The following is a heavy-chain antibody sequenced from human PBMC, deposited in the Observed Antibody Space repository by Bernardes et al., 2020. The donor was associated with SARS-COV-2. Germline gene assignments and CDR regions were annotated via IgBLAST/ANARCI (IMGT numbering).Heavy chain of an antibody. Sequence: SETLSLSCTVSGGSISSHSWTWIRQPPGKALEWIGHIFYTVTTKYNPSLTRRVTISVDPSKKAFSPDLNYLTAADTAMYYCAGMLCGNTGSYAGGRSNWCDPWGQGTLITVSS. CDR2: IFYTVTT. CDR1: GGSISSHS. V-gene: IGHV4-59*11. J-gene: IGHJ5*02. D-gene: IGHD2-2*01. CDR3: AGMLCGNTGSYAGGRSNWCDP.